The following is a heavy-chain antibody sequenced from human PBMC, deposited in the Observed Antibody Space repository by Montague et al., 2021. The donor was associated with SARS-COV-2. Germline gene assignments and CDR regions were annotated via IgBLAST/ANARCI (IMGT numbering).Heavy chain of an antibody. CDR2: ISRSGPT. CDR1: GDSITSSNW. Sequence: SETLSLTCVVSGDSITSSNWWSWVRQPPGKGLEWIGEISRSGPTNYSPPLRSRVTMSIDTVKNYFSLTATSVTAADTAVYYCSRRSERGYQGYESDYWGQGTLVTVSS. J-gene: IGHJ4*02. V-gene: IGHV4/OR15-8*02. D-gene: IGHD5-12*01. CDR3: SRRSERGYQGYESDY.